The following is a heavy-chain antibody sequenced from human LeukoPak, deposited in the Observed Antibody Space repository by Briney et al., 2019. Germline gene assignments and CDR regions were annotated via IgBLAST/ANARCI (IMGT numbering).Heavy chain of an antibody. V-gene: IGHV4-61*02. CDR3: VRAPTYNYGLEYYFNY. D-gene: IGHD5-18*01. Sequence: SQTLSLTCTVSGGSISSGSYYWSWIRQPAGKGLEWIGRIYTSGSTNYNPSLKSRVTISLDTSKNQFSLKLSSVTAADTAVYYCVRAPTYNYGLEYYFNYWGQGTLVTVSS. J-gene: IGHJ4*02. CDR1: GGSISSGSYY. CDR2: IYTSGST.